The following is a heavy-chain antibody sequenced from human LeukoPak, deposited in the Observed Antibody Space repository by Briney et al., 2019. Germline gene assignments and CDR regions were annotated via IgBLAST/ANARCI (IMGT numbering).Heavy chain of an antibody. D-gene: IGHD3-22*01. CDR1: VGSISSYY. Sequence: SETLSLTCTVSVGSISSYYWSWIRQPPGKGLEWIGYIYYSGSTNYNPSLKSRVTISVDTSKNQFSLKLSSVTAADTAVYYCARGVSYYDSSGYYNEYFQHWGQGTLVTVSS. J-gene: IGHJ1*01. CDR2: IYYSGST. V-gene: IGHV4-59*08. CDR3: ARGVSYYDSSGYYNEYFQH.